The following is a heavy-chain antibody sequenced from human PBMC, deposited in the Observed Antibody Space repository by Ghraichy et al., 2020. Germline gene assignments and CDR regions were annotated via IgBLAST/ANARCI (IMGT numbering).Heavy chain of an antibody. D-gene: IGHD6-19*01. CDR3: ARATNSAWFFDY. CDR1: GFAFSSYN. Sequence: GGSLRLSCAASGFAFSSYNLNWVRQAPGKGLEWVSYISSSSSTIYYADSVKGRFTISRDNAKNSLFLQMNSLRDEDTAVYYCARATNSAWFFDYWGRGALVTVSS. CDR2: ISSSSSTI. V-gene: IGHV3-48*02. J-gene: IGHJ4*02.